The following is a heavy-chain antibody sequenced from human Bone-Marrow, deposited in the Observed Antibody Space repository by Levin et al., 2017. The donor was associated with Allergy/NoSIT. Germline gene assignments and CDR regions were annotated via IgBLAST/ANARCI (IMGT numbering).Heavy chain of an antibody. CDR2: VSGSGNVL. CDR3: ARGIGYCSGLSCSNNWFDT. CDR1: GFNFGDYY. J-gene: IGHJ5*02. D-gene: IGHD2-15*01. V-gene: IGHV3-11*01. Sequence: GGSLRLSCAASGFNFGDYYMTWIRQAPGKGLEWVSYVSGSGNVLYYADSVKGRFIVSRDNAGNSMSLQMNSVKIDDTAVYYCARGIGYCSGLSCSNNWFDTWGQGTLITVSS.